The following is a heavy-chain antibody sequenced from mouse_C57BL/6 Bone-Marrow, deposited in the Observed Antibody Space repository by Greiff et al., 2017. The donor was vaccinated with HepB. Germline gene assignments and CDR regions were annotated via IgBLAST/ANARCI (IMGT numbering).Heavy chain of an antibody. V-gene: IGHV7-1*01. Sequence: EVKVVESGGGLVQSGRSLRLSCATSGFTFSDFYMEWVRQAPGEGLEWIAASRNKANDYTTEYSASVKGRFIVSRDTSQSILYLQMNALRAEDTAIYYCARDPHYYGKGAMDYWGQGTSVTVSS. CDR3: ARDPHYYGKGAMDY. CDR1: GFTFSDFY. CDR2: SRNKANDYTT. J-gene: IGHJ4*01. D-gene: IGHD1-1*01.